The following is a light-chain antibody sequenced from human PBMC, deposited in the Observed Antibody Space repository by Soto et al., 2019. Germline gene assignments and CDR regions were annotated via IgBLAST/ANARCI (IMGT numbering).Light chain of an antibody. V-gene: IGKV3-20*01. J-gene: IGKJ1*01. CDR3: QQYGSSPGT. CDR2: GAS. Sequence: EIVLTQSPGTLSLSPGERATLSCRASQSVVHNYLAWYQQKPGQAPRLLILGASSRAAGISDRFSGRGSGTDFTLTITRLEPEDCAVYYCQQYGSSPGTFGQGTRVEIK. CDR1: QSVVHNY.